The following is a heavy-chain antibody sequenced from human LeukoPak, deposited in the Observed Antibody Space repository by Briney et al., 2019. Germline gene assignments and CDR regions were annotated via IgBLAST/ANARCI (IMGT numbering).Heavy chain of an antibody. CDR3: ARGQNGSGSYYIPVPPDY. V-gene: IGHV4-34*01. J-gene: IGHJ4*02. CDR2: INRSGTT. D-gene: IGHD3-10*01. Sequence: SETLSLTSAVYAGSISDYYWSWHRQPPGKGREWISKINRSGTTNYNPSLKSRVTISVDTSKNQFSLKLSSVTSADTAVYYCARGQNGSGSYYIPVPPDYWGQGTLVTVSS. CDR1: AGSISDYY.